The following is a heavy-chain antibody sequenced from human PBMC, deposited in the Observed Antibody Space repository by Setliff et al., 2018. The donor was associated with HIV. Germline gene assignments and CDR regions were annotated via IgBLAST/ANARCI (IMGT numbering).Heavy chain of an antibody. D-gene: IGHD3-3*01. Sequence: SETLSLTCTVSGGSISSYYWSWIRQPAGKGLEWIGRIYASGRTNYNPSLKSRVTLSVDTSKNQFSLKVISVTAADTAVYYCAREGGTTILGVPYYYYYMDVWGKGTTVTVSS. V-gene: IGHV4-4*07. J-gene: IGHJ6*03. CDR3: AREGGTTILGVPYYYYYMDV. CDR2: IYASGRT. CDR1: GGSISSYY.